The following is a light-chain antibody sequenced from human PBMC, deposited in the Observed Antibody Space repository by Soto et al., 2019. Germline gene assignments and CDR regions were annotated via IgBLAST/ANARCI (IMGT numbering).Light chain of an antibody. Sequence: SYEPTQPPSVSVAPGETARLTCGESNIGTKSVHWYQQRPGQAPVLVIFYDRERPSGMPGRFSGSNSGNTATLTISRVEAGDEADYYCQVWDSNNDRAIFGGGTKLTVL. CDR3: QVWDSNNDRAI. CDR1: NIGTKS. J-gene: IGLJ2*01. CDR2: YDR. V-gene: IGLV3-21*04.